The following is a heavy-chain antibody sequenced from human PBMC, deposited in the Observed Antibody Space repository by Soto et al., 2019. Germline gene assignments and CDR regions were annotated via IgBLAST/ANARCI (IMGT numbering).Heavy chain of an antibody. J-gene: IGHJ6*02. CDR2: ISYDGSNK. CDR3: AKDRRANYYYGMDV. V-gene: IGHV3-30*18. Sequence: QVQLVESGGGVVQPGRSLRLSCAASGFTFSSYGMHWVRQAPGKGLEWVAVISYDGSNKYYADSVKGRFTISRDNSKNTLYLQMNTLTAEDTAVYYCAKDRRANYYYGMDVWGQGTTVTVSS. CDR1: GFTFSSYG.